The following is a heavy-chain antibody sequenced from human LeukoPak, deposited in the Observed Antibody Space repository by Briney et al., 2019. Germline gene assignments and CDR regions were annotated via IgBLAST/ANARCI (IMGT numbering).Heavy chain of an antibody. Sequence: PGGSLRLSCAASGFTFSSYWMSWVRQAPGKGLEWVANIKQDGSEKYYVDSVKGRFTISRDNAKNSLYLQMNSLRAEDTAVYYCARDNVDTAMGDALDIWGQGTMVTVSS. CDR1: GFTFSSYW. CDR3: ARDNVDTAMGDALDI. J-gene: IGHJ3*02. CDR2: IKQDGSEK. D-gene: IGHD5-18*01. V-gene: IGHV3-7*01.